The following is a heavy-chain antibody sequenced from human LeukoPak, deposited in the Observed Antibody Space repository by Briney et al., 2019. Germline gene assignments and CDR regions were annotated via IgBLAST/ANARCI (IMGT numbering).Heavy chain of an antibody. D-gene: IGHD1-1*01. CDR3: ARDNWNFQTFDI. J-gene: IGHJ3*02. V-gene: IGHV1-2*02. Sequence: ASVKVSCKASGYRFTRYYIYWVRRAPGQGLEWVAWINPNNGDIKSAEKFQGRVTLTADTSITTTYLELSGLTSDDTAMYYCARDNWNFQTFDIWGQGTMVTVSS. CDR2: INPNNGDI. CDR1: GYRFTRYY.